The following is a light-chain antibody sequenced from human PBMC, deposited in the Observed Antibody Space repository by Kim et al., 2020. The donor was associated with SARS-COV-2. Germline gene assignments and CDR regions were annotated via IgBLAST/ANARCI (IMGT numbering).Light chain of an antibody. CDR1: SSHIGAGYD. Sequence: VTISCTGGSSHIGAGYDVHWYQQLPGTAPKLLIYGNSNRPSGVPDRFSGSKSGTSASLAITGLQAEDEADYYCQSYDSSLSGWVFGGGTQLTVL. V-gene: IGLV1-40*01. CDR2: GNS. J-gene: IGLJ3*02. CDR3: QSYDSSLSGWV.